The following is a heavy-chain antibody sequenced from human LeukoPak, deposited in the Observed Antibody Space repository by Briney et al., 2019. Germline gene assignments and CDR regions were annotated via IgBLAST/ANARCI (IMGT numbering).Heavy chain of an antibody. CDR3: ARGEVGATAHFDY. CDR2: VNPNSGGT. CDR1: GYTFTGYY. V-gene: IGHV1-2*06. D-gene: IGHD1-26*01. Sequence: ASVKVSCKASGYTFTGYYMHWVRQAPGQGLEWMGRVNPNSGGTNSAQKFYGRVTMTRDTSISTAYMELSRLTSDHTAVYYCARGEVGATAHFDYWGQGTLVTVSS. J-gene: IGHJ4*02.